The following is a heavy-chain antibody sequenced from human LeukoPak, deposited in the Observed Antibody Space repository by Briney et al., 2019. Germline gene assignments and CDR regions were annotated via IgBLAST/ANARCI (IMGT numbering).Heavy chain of an antibody. CDR3: ARDREGGEQQLVF. V-gene: IGHV3-21*01. CDR1: GFTFSSYA. J-gene: IGHJ4*02. D-gene: IGHD6-13*01. CDR2: ISSSSSYI. Sequence: PGGSLRLSCAASGFTFSSYAMNWVRQAPGKGLEWVSSISSSSSYIYYADSVKGRFTISRDNAKNSLYLQMNSLRAEDTAVYYCARDREGGEQQLVFGGQGTLVTVSS.